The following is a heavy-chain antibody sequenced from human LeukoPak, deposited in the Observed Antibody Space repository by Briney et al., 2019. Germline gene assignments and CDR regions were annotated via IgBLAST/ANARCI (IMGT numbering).Heavy chain of an antibody. V-gene: IGHV4-34*01. J-gene: IGHJ6*03. CDR2: INDSGST. Sequence: SETLSLTCAVYGGSFSDYHRSWIRQPPGKGLEWIGEINDSGSTYYNPSLRSRVTMSIDTSKNQFSLKLTSVTAADTAVYYCARAYYYYMDVWGKGTTVTVSS. CDR3: ARAYYYYMDV. CDR1: GGSFSDYH.